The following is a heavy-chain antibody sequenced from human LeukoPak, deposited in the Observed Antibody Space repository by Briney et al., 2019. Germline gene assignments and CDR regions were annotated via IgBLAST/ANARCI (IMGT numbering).Heavy chain of an antibody. CDR3: AKDQGYCSGGSCYENWFDS. CDR2: IRYDGSNK. J-gene: IGHJ5*01. Sequence: QPGGSLRLSCAASGFTFSSYGMHWVRQAPGKGLEWVAFIRYDGSNKYYADSVKGRFTISRDNSKNTLYLQMNSLRAEDTAVYYCAKDQGYCSGGSCYENWFDSWGQGTLVTVSS. CDR1: GFTFSSYG. D-gene: IGHD2-15*01. V-gene: IGHV3-30*02.